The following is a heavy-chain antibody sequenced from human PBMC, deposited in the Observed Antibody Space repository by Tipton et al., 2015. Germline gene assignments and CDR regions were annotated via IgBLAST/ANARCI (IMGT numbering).Heavy chain of an antibody. V-gene: IGHV3-20*04. D-gene: IGHD3-16*01. CDR2: IDWNGGRT. CDR1: GFTFDDYG. CDR3: ARDGSGQGADLDF. Sequence: SLRLSCAASGFTFDDYGMTWVRQAPGKGLEWVAGIDWNGGRTGYADSVKGRFIISRDNAQNSLFLQLDSLRAEDTAVYYCARDGSGQGADLDFWGQGTLVTVSS. J-gene: IGHJ4*02.